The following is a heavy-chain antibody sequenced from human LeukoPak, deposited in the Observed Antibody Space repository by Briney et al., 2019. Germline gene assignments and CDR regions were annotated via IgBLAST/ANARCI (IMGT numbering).Heavy chain of an antibody. CDR3: ATYRQVLLPFES. D-gene: IGHD2-8*02. Sequence: PGGALRLSFSAPGFTFSTFSMIWVRPPPGEGLEWVSSIFPSGGEIHYADSVRGRFTISRDNSKSTLSLQMNSLRAEDTAIYYCATYRQVLLPFESWGQGTLVTVSS. CDR1: GFTFSTFS. CDR2: IFPSGGEI. J-gene: IGHJ4*02. V-gene: IGHV3-23*01.